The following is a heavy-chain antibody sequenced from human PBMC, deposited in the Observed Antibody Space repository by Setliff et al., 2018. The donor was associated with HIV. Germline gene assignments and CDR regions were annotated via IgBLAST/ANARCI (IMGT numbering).Heavy chain of an antibody. D-gene: IGHD6-13*01. J-gene: IGHJ3*02. Sequence: SETLSLTCTVSGGSISNSRYYWSWIRQPPGKGLEWIGELSPSGTTRSSPSLKSRITISRDTSKNQFSLKLSSVTAADTAVYYCARGDSSSWYSDAFDIWGQGTMVTVSS. V-gene: IGHV4-39*07. CDR3: ARGDSSSWYSDAFDI. CDR1: GGSISNSRYY. CDR2: LSPSGTT.